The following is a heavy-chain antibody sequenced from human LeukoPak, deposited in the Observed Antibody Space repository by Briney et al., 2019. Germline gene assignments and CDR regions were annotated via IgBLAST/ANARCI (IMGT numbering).Heavy chain of an antibody. D-gene: IGHD2-2*01. Sequence: SVKVSCKASGGTFSSYAISWVRQAPGQGLEWMGGIIPIFGTANYAQKFQGRVTTTADESTSTAYMELSSLRSEDTAVYYCARGYCSSTSCYDPFDYWGQGTLVTVSS. CDR2: IIPIFGTA. CDR1: GGTFSSYA. CDR3: ARGYCSSTSCYDPFDY. J-gene: IGHJ4*02. V-gene: IGHV1-69*13.